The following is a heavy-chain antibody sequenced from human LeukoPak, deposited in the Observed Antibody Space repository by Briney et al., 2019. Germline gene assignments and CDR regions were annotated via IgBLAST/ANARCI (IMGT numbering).Heavy chain of an antibody. Sequence: SETLSLTCTVSGGSISSDYWSWIRQSPGEGLEWTGYIYYSGTTSYNPSLKSRVTISLDTSKNQFSLKLSSVTAADTAVYYCARGANWGSPDYWGQGTLVTVSS. CDR2: IYYSGTT. J-gene: IGHJ4*02. V-gene: IGHV4-59*01. CDR1: GGSISSDY. CDR3: ARGANWGSPDY. D-gene: IGHD7-27*01.